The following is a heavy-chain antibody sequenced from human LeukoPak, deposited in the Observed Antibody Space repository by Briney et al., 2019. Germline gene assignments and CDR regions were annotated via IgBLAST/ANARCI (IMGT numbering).Heavy chain of an antibody. CDR2: ISGSGGST. J-gene: IGHJ4*02. CDR1: GFTFSSYA. D-gene: IGHD1-26*01. V-gene: IGHV3-23*01. CDR3: AKSATEWELHDFDY. Sequence: GGSLRLSCAASGFTFSSYAMSWVRQAPGKGLEWVSTISGSGGSTYYADSVKGRFTISRDNSKNTLYLQMNSLRVEDTAVYYCAKSATEWELHDFDYWGQGTLVTVSS.